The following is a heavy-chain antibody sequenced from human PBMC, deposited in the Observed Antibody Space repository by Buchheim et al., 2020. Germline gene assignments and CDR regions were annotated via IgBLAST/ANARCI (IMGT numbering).Heavy chain of an antibody. D-gene: IGHD3-22*01. CDR1: GGSISSYY. Sequence: QVQLQESGPGLVKPSETLSLTCTVSGGSISSYYWSWIRQPPGKGLEWIGYIYYSGSTNYNPSLKSRVTISVDTSKNPFSLKLSSVTAADTAVYYCARDSGGYYDSSGYYSYYYYGMDVWGQGTT. V-gene: IGHV4-59*01. CDR3: ARDSGGYYDSSGYYSYYYYGMDV. J-gene: IGHJ6*02. CDR2: IYYSGST.